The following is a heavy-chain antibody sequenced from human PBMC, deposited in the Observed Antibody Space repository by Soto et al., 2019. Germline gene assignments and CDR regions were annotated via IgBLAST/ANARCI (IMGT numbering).Heavy chain of an antibody. V-gene: IGHV3-33*01. CDR2: IWYDGSNK. J-gene: IGHJ4*02. Sequence: QVQLVESGGGVVQPGRSLRLSCAASGFTFSSYGMHWVRKAPGKGLEWVAVIWYDGSNKYYADSVKGRFTISRDNSKNTLYLQMNSLRAEDTAVYYCARDRRQCFDYWGQGTLVTVSS. CDR1: GFTFSSYG. CDR3: ARDRRQCFDY.